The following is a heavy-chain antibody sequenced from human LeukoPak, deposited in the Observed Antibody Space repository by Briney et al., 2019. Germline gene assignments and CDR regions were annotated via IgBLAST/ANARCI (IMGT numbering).Heavy chain of an antibody. D-gene: IGHD2-2*01. CDR2: IKQDGSEK. CDR3: ARADCSSTSCFQFDY. J-gene: IGHJ4*02. Sequence: GGSLRLSCAASGFTFSSYWMSWVRQAPGKGLEWVANIKQDGSEKYYVDSVKGRFTISRDNAKNSLYLQMNSLRAVDTAVYYCARADCSSTSCFQFDYWGQGTLVTVSS. CDR1: GFTFSSYW. V-gene: IGHV3-7*03.